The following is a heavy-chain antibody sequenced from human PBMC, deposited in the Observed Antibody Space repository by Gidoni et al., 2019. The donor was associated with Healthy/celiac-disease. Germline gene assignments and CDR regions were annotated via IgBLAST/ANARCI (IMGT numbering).Heavy chain of an antibody. CDR2: IYYSGST. CDR3: ARGGSYYDSSGYYPLLLDYYMDV. Sequence: QVQLQESGPGLVKPSQTLSLTCTFSGGSLSSGGYYWSWIRPHPGKGLEWVGYIYYSGSTYYNPSLKSRVTISVDTSKNQFSLKLSSVTAADTAVYYCARGGSYYDSSGYYPLLLDYYMDVWGKGTTVTVSS. CDR1: GGSLSSGGYY. J-gene: IGHJ6*03. V-gene: IGHV4-31*03. D-gene: IGHD3-22*01.